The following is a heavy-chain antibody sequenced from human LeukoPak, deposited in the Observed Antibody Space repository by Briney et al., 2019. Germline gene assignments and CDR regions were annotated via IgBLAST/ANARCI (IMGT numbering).Heavy chain of an antibody. CDR3: AKDLTPFDY. Sequence: VGSLRLSCAASGFTFSRYAMSWVRQAPGKGLEWVSAISGSGGSTYYADSVKGRFTISRDNSKNTLYQQMNSLRAEDTAVYYCAKDLTPFDYWGQGTLVTVSS. CDR1: GFTFSRYA. V-gene: IGHV3-23*01. CDR2: ISGSGGST. J-gene: IGHJ4*02.